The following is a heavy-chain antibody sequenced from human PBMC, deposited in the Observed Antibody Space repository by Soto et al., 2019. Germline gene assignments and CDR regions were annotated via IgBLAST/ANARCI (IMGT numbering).Heavy chain of an antibody. CDR2: IYYSGRT. CDR1: GASISSGGYY. CDR3: ARAPLN. Sequence: QVHLQESGPGLLKPSQTLSLTCTVSGASISSGGYYWTWIRQHPGKGLEWIGYIYYSGRTYSNPPLQSRVTISVHSSKNQFSLKLSSVTAADTAVYYCARAPLNWGQGTLVTVSS. J-gene: IGHJ4*02. V-gene: IGHV4-31*03.